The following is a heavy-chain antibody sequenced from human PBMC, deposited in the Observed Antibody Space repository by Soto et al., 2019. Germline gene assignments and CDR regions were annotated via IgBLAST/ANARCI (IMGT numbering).Heavy chain of an antibody. CDR3: ARGWGRIFDY. D-gene: IGHD7-27*01. V-gene: IGHV4-34*01. J-gene: IGHJ4*02. Sequence: VQLQQWGAGLLKPSETLSLTCAVYGGSFSGYYWNWIRQPPGKGLEWIGEINHSGSTNYNPSLKSRVTLSVDTSKNQFSLTLSSVTAADTAVYYCARGWGRIFDYWGQGTLVTVSS. CDR2: INHSGST. CDR1: GGSFSGYY.